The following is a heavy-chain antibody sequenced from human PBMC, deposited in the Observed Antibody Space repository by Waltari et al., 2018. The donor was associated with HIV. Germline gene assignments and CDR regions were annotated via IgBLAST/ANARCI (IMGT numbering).Heavy chain of an antibody. CDR2: ISNDGRSK. D-gene: IGHD3-22*01. J-gene: IGHJ4*02. Sequence: QVQLVESGGGVVQPGRSRRLSCAASGFTFSSFGMHWVRQAPGKGLGGVAVISNDGRSKYYADSVKGRFTISRDNTKNTLYLHMNSLRAEDTAVYYCASPFYSDSTTYYYGLDYWGQGTLVTVSS. V-gene: IGHV3-30*04. CDR1: GFTFSSFG. CDR3: ASPFYSDSTTYYYGLDY.